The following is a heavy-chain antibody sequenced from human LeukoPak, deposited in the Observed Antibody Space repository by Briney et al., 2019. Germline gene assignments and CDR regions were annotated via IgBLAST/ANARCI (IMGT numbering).Heavy chain of an antibody. D-gene: IGHD3-22*01. CDR3: ARDSDDSLDY. J-gene: IGHJ4*02. Sequence: GGSLRLSCAVSGFTVNSNYMTWVRQAPGKGLEWVSVIYSGGSTYYVDSVKGRFTISRDNSKNTVYLQMNRLRADDTAVYYCARDSDDSLDYWGQGTLVTVSS. CDR1: GFTVNSNY. V-gene: IGHV3-66*01. CDR2: IYSGGST.